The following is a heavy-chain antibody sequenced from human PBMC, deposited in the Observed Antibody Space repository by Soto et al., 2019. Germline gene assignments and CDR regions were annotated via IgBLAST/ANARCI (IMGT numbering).Heavy chain of an antibody. CDR2: IYVTGAV. Sequence: PSETLSLTCSVSAAALNSGNYYWSRIRPAPGKGLEWIGHIYVTGAVDYNPSLRDRITISRDTSERQFSLNLRLVTAADTAVYYCARLRIATNNYKWFDPWGQGTLVTVSS. D-gene: IGHD2-21*01. CDR1: AAALNSGNYY. V-gene: IGHV4-31*03. CDR3: ARLRIATNNYKWFDP. J-gene: IGHJ5*02.